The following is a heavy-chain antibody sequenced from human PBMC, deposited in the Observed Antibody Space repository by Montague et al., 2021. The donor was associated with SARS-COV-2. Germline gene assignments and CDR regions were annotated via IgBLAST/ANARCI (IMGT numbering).Heavy chain of an antibody. CDR1: GFSLSTSGVG. D-gene: IGHD6-13*01. V-gene: IGHV2-5*02. CDR2: IYWDDDK. J-gene: IGHJ5*02. Sequence: PALVKPTQTLTLTCTFSGFSLSTSGVGVGWIRQPPGKALEWFALIYWDDDKRYSPSLKSRLTITKDTSKNQVVLTMTNMDPVDTATYYCAHRPSIAAAGTFRFDPWGQGTLVTVSS. CDR3: AHRPSIAAAGTFRFDP.